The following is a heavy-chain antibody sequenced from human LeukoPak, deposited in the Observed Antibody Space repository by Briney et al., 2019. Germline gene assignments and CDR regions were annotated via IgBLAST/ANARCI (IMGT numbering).Heavy chain of an antibody. V-gene: IGHV1-69*13. CDR3: AKDLDSSSSWGNY. CDR2: IIPIFGTA. CDR1: GGTFSSYA. Sequence: ASVKVSCKASGGTFSSYAISWVRQAPGQGLEWMGGIIPIFGTANYAQKFQGRVTITADESTSTAYMELSSLRSEDTAVYYCAKDLDSSSSWGNYWGQGTLVTVSS. D-gene: IGHD6-6*01. J-gene: IGHJ4*02.